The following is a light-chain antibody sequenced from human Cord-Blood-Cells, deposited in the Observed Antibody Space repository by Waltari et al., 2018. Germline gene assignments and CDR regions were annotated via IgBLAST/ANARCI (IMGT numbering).Light chain of an antibody. CDR2: GAS. CDR3: RQHGSSLGS. V-gene: IGKV3-20*01. J-gene: IGKJ2*01. CDR1: QSVSSSY. Sequence: ETGLTQSPCTLSLTPGARAPLSCRASQSVSSSYFAWYQQKPGQAPRLLIYGASSRATGIPDRFSGSRSGTDFTLSISRLESEYFAVYCCRQHGSSLGSFGQGTKLEI.